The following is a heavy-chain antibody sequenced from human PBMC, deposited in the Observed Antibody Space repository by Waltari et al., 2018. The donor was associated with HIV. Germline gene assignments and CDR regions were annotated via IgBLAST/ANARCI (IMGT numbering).Heavy chain of an antibody. CDR2: IYSGGST. Sequence: EVQLVATGGGLIQPGGSMRLSCAASGFNVSRSYMSWFRQAPGKGLEWVSVIYSGGSTYYADSVKGRFTISRDNSKNTLYLQMNSLRAEDTAVYYCASSPSSGTRNDYWGQGTLVTVSS. J-gene: IGHJ4*02. CDR3: ASSPSSGTRNDY. D-gene: IGHD3-22*01. CDR1: GFNVSRSY. V-gene: IGHV3-53*02.